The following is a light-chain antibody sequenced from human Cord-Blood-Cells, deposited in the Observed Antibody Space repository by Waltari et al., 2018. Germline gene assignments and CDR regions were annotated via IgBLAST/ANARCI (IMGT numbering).Light chain of an antibody. CDR2: DVS. Sequence: QSALTQPASVSGSPGQSITISCTGTSSDVGGYNYVSWYQQHPGKAPKLMIYDVSKPHSGVSNRFSGSKSGNTASLTISGLQAEDEADYYCSSYTSSSTYVCGTGTKVTVL. CDR3: SSYTSSSTYV. CDR1: SSDVGGYNY. V-gene: IGLV2-14*01. J-gene: IGLJ1*01.